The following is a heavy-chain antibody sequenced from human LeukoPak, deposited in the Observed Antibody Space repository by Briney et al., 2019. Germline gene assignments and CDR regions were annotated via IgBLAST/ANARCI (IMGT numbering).Heavy chain of an antibody. CDR1: SGSITTYY. J-gene: IGHJ4*02. D-gene: IGHD6-25*01. V-gene: IGHV4-59*08. CDR3: ARAKQSGGFDY. CDR2: IHHSGST. Sequence: SETLSLTCSVSSGSITTYYWNWIRQAPGKEPEWIGYIHHSGSTNYNPSLKSRVTISVDTSKNQFSLKLSSVTAADTAVYYCARAKQSGGFDYWGQGTLVTVSS.